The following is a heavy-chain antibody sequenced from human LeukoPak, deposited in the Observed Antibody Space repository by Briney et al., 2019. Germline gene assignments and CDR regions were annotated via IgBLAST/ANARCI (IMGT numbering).Heavy chain of an antibody. D-gene: IGHD3-10*01. Sequence: GESLKISCKGSGYTFTNYWIGWVRQMPGKGLGWMGIIYPGDSYTRYSPSFQGQVTISADKSISTAFLQWSSLKASDTAIYYCARHGDWASGIYRSYYYDMDVWGQGTTVTVSS. CDR3: ARHGDWASGIYRSYYYDMDV. CDR1: GYTFTNYW. J-gene: IGHJ6*02. V-gene: IGHV5-51*01. CDR2: IYPGDSYT.